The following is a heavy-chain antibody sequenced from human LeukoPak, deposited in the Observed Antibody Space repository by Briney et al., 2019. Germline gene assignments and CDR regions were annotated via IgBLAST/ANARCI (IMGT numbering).Heavy chain of an antibody. D-gene: IGHD6-19*01. CDR1: GVSFSTYY. CDR3: AIDTSGRSY. V-gene: IGHV4-34*01. J-gene: IGHJ4*02. Sequence: PSETLSLTCAIYGVSFSTYYWNWIRQPPGKGLEWIGEINHSGSTSYNPSLKSRVTLSVDTSKNQFSLKLSSVTAADTAVYYCAIDTSGRSYWGQGTLVTVSP. CDR2: INHSGST.